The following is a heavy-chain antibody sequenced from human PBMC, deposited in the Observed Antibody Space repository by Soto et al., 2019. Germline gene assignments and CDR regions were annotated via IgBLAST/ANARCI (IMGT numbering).Heavy chain of an antibody. CDR1: GYTLTNYG. J-gene: IGHJ4*02. CDR2: IKVDNGDT. CDR3: ARCRYYFDY. Sequence: QVHLVQSGGEVKKPGASVKVSCKASGYTLTNYGIGWVRQAPGLGPEWMGWIKVDNGDTKYAEKLQGRVTLTTDTSTSTAIRELGNLRSEDTAFYFCARCRYYFDYWGQGTLVTVSS. V-gene: IGHV1-18*01.